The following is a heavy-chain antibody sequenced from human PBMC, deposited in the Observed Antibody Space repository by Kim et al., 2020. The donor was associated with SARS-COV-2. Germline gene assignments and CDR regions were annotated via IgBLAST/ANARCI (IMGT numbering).Heavy chain of an antibody. J-gene: IGHJ4*02. CDR3: ARGKFFDY. Sequence: SQTLSLTCAISGDSVSSNIWTWIRQSPSRGLEWLGRTYYASKWYNEYAPSLKSRITIKPDTSKNQVSLQLNSVTPEGTAVYFCARGKFFDYWGQGTLVTVSS. CDR2: TYYASKWYN. CDR1: GDSVSSNI. V-gene: IGHV6-1*01.